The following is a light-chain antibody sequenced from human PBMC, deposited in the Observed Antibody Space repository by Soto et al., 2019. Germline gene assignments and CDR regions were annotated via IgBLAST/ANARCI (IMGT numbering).Light chain of an antibody. V-gene: IGLV1-44*01. CDR3: AAWDDSLNGWV. CDR1: SSNIGSNT. J-gene: IGLJ3*02. CDR2: SNN. Sequence: QSVLTQPPSASGTPGQRVTISCSGSSSNIGSNTVNWYQQLPGTAPKLLIYSNNQRPSGVPDRFSGSKSGTSASLAISGLKYEDEADYYCAAWDDSLNGWVFGGGTKLTVL.